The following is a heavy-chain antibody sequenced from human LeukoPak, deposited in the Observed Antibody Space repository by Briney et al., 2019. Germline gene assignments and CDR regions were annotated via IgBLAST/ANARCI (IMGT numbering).Heavy chain of an antibody. J-gene: IGHJ4*02. CDR1: GYTFTDCY. CDR3: AGLPRYNWNEPLDY. V-gene: IGHV1-2*02. Sequence: ASVRVSCKASGYTFTDCYMHWVRQAPGQGLEWTGWINPNSGGTKFAQKFQGRVTMTRDTSINTAYMELSRLTYDDTAVYYCAGLPRYNWNEPLDYWGQGTLVTVSS. CDR2: INPNSGGT. D-gene: IGHD1-20*01.